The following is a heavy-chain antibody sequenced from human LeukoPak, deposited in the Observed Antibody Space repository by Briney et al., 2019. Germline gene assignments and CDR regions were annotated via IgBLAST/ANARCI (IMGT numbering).Heavy chain of an antibody. CDR1: GGSISSYY. Sequence: ETLSLTCTVSGGSISSYYWSWVRQAPGKGLEWVSAISGSGGSTYYADSVKGRFTISRDNSKNTLYLQMNSLRAEDTAVYYCAKPIAAAGFYWYFDLWGRGTLVTVSS. V-gene: IGHV3-23*01. D-gene: IGHD6-13*01. CDR3: AKPIAAAGFYWYFDL. CDR2: ISGSGGST. J-gene: IGHJ2*01.